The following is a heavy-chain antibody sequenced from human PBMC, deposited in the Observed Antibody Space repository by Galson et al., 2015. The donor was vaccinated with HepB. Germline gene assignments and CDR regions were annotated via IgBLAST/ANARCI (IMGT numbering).Heavy chain of an antibody. D-gene: IGHD3-22*01. CDR1: AFTVTNAW. J-gene: IGHJ6*02. CDR3: TTTTTPSYYSSYYYDAMDV. CDR2: IKTTTDGGTA. Sequence: SLSLSCAASAFTVTNAWMRWGRQAPGNPLEWPGRIKTTTDGGTADYDAPVRGRFTISRDDSQNTGYLHMNSLKTEDTAVYYCTTTTTPSYYSSYYYDAMDVWGQGTTVTVSS. V-gene: IGHV3-15*01.